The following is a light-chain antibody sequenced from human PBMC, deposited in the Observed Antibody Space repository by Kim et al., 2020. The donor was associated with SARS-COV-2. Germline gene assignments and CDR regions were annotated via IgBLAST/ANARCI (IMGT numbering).Light chain of an antibody. J-gene: IGKJ5*01. V-gene: IGKV1-33*01. CDR2: DAY. CDR1: QDIRNY. CDR3: QQYDNLPIT. Sequence: GSVGDKGTNTCQASQDIRNYLKWYQQKPRRAPKLLNYDAYTLETGVPSRFSGSGFGTDFTFTISSLQPEDIATYYCQQYDNLPITFGQGTRLEIK.